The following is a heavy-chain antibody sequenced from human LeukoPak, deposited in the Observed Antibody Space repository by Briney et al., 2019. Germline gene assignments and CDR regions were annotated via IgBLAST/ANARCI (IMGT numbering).Heavy chain of an antibody. CDR2: IIPIFGTA. Sequence: ASVKVSCKASGGTFSSYAISWVRQAPGQGLEWMGGIIPIFGTANYAQKFQGRVTITADESTSTAYMELSSLRSEDTAVYYCAREGIAVAGTGLGAFDIWGQGTMATVSS. D-gene: IGHD6-19*01. J-gene: IGHJ3*02. CDR3: AREGIAVAGTGLGAFDI. CDR1: GGTFSSYA. V-gene: IGHV1-69*13.